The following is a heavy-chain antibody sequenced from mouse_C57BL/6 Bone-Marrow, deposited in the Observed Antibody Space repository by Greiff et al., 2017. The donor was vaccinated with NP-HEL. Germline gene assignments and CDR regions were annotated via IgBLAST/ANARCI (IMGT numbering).Heavy chain of an antibody. Sequence: QQQSGAELVRPGASVKLSCTASGFNIKDDYMHWVKQRPEQGLEWIGWIDPENGDTEYASKFQGKATITADTSSNTAYLQLSSLTSEDTAVYYCTYYYSNYDYAMDYWGQGTSVTVSS. D-gene: IGHD2-5*01. CDR1: GFNIKDDY. CDR2: IDPENGDT. CDR3: TYYYSNYDYAMDY. V-gene: IGHV14-4*01. J-gene: IGHJ4*01.